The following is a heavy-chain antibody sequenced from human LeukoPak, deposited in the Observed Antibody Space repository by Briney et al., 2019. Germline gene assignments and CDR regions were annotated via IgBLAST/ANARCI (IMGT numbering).Heavy chain of an antibody. J-gene: IGHJ4*02. CDR1: GGSISSYY. Sequence: SETLSLTCTVSGGSISSYYWSWIRQPPGKGLEWIGYIYYSGSTNYNPSLKSRVTISVDTSKNQFSLKLSSVTVADTAVYYCAGTYCGGDCPNDYWGQGTLVTVSS. D-gene: IGHD2-21*02. CDR2: IYYSGST. V-gene: IGHV4-59*01. CDR3: AGTYCGGDCPNDY.